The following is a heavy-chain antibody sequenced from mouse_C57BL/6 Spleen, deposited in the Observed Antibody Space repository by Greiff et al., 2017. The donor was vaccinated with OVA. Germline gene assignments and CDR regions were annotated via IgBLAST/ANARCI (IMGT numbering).Heavy chain of an antibody. Sequence: VQRVESGPGLVAPSQSLSITCTVSGFSLTSYGVDWVRQPPGKGLEWLGVIWGGGSTNYNSALMSRLSISKNNSKSQVFLKMNSLQTDDTAMYYCAKHKGDYGSGGYFDVWGTGTPVTVSS. V-gene: IGHV2-9*01. CDR3: AKHKGDYGSGGYFDV. J-gene: IGHJ1*03. CDR1: GFSLTSYG. CDR2: IWGGGST. D-gene: IGHD1-1*01.